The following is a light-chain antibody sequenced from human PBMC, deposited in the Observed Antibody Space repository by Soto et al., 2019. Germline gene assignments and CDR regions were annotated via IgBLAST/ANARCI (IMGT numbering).Light chain of an antibody. J-gene: IGKJ1*01. CDR1: QGINNY. CDR3: QKYNRAPWT. V-gene: IGKV1-27*01. CDR2: DAS. Sequence: DIQMTQSPASLSASVGDRVIITCRASQGINNYLVWYQQKPGRVPKVLIYDASTLQSGVPSRFSGSGSGTDFTLTISSLQPEDVATYYCQKYNRAPWTFGQGTKVEIK.